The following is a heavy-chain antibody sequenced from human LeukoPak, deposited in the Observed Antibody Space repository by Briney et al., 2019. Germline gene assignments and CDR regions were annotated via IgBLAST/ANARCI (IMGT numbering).Heavy chain of an antibody. J-gene: IGHJ4*02. Sequence: GGSLRLSCAASGFTFSSYAMNWVRQAPGKGLEWVSGLIRGGGTTHYADSVKGRFTISSDYSSNTLYLQMNSLRPEDTALYYCAKDHCSRTNCYAGRDYWGRGTLVTVSS. CDR2: LIRGGGTT. D-gene: IGHD2-2*01. V-gene: IGHV3-23*01. CDR1: GFTFSSYA. CDR3: AKDHCSRTNCYAGRDY.